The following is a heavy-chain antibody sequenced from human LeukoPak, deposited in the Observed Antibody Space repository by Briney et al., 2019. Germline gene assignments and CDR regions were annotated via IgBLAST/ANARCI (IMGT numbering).Heavy chain of an antibody. V-gene: IGHV5-51*01. D-gene: IGHD1-26*01. CDR1: GYSFTSYW. CDR2: IYPGDSDT. J-gene: IGHJ4*02. CDR3: ARGSGSYHTAYMN. Sequence: GESLKISCKGSGYSFTSYWIGWVRKMPGKGLEWMGIIYPGDSDTRYSPSFRGQVTISADKSLSTAYLQWSSLKASDTAMYYCARGSGSYHTAYMNWGQGSPVTVSS.